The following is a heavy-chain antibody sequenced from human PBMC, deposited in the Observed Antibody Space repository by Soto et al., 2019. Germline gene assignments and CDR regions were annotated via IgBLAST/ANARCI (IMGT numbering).Heavy chain of an antibody. CDR3: ARDSLAVAGSFYDY. Sequence: QVLLLQSGSQMKKPGDSVKVSCKASGYTPTIYSIHWLRQAPGQRLEWMGWVDPNNGNTRYSQTLSGRVSLTWDTSAATAFMDLHSLRPEDTAVYYCARDSLAVAGSFYDYWGQGALVTVSS. V-gene: IGHV1-3*01. J-gene: IGHJ4*02. CDR1: GYTPTIYS. D-gene: IGHD6-19*01. CDR2: VDPNNGNT.